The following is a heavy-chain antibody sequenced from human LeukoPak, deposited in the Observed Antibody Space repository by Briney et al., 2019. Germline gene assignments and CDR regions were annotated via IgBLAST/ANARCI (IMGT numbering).Heavy chain of an antibody. D-gene: IGHD5-18*01. Sequence: SGPALVRPTQTLRLTCTFSGFSLITSGMCVNWIRQPPGKALEWLARIDWDDDEYYSTSLKTRLTISKDTSKNQVVLTMTNVDPVDTGTYYCARAVGSYVYYMDVWGQGTTVTVSS. V-gene: IGHV2-70*11. J-gene: IGHJ6*03. CDR3: ARAVGSYVYYMDV. CDR2: IDWDDDE. CDR1: GFSLITSGMC.